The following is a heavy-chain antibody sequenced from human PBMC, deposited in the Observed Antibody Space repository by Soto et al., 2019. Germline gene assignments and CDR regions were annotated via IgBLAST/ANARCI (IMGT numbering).Heavy chain of an antibody. CDR3: AREVTSVDYGFAY. Sequence: GGSLRLSCAASGFTFSSYWMHWVRQAPGKGLVWVSRINSDGSSTSYADSVKGRFTISRDNAKGTLYLQMNSLRAEDTAVYYCAREVTSVDYGFAYWGQGTLVTVSS. J-gene: IGHJ4*02. CDR1: GFTFSSYW. V-gene: IGHV3-74*01. D-gene: IGHD3-16*01. CDR2: INSDGSST.